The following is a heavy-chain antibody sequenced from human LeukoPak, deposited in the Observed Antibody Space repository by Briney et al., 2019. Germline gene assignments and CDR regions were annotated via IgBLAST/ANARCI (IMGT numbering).Heavy chain of an antibody. CDR2: IYPGASDT. Sequence: GESLKISCKGSGYSFTSYWIGWVRQMPGKGLEWMGIIYPGASDTRYSPSFQGQVTISADKSISTAYLQWSSLKASDTAMYYCARRVRAAAVTDLYYGMDVWGQGTTVTVSS. CDR1: GYSFTSYW. J-gene: IGHJ6*02. CDR3: ARRVRAAAVTDLYYGMDV. D-gene: IGHD6-13*01. V-gene: IGHV5-51*01.